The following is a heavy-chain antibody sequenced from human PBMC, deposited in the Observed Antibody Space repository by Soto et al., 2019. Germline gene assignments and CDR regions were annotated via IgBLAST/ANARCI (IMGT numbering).Heavy chain of an antibody. CDR3: ASPSGGYPLFDY. V-gene: IGHV3-72*01. CDR1: GFTFSDHY. CDR2: IRNRDNSYTT. Sequence: PGGSLRLSCAASGFTFSDHYIGWVRQAPGRGLEWVARIRNRDNSYTTEYAAPVKGRFTVSRDDSENSAYLQMNSLKTEDTALYYCASPSGGYPLFDYWGQGTLVTVSS. D-gene: IGHD6-19*01. J-gene: IGHJ4*02.